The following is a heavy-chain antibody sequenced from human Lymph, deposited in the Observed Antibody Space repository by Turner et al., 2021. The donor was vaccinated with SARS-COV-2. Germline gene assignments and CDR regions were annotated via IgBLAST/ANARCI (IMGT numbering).Heavy chain of an antibody. CDR3: ARREWGGALGHIDY. D-gene: IGHD3-3*01. V-gene: IGHV5-51*01. CDR1: GYTFTSYW. J-gene: IGHJ4*02. CDR2: IYPGDAET. Sequence: EVQLVQSGAEMKKPGESLKISCQGSGYTFTSYWIGWVRQMPGRGLELMGIIYPGDAETRYSQSYQGEVTISDDKSISTAYLQWSSLKAADTAMYYCARREWGGALGHIDYWGQGTLVTVSS.